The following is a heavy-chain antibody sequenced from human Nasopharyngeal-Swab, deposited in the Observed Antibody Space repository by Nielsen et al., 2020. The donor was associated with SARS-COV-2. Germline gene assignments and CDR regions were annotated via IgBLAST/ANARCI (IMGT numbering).Heavy chain of an antibody. CDR1: GFTFSSYW. CDR3: ARVMFGESHPYFDY. V-gene: IGHV3-74*01. J-gene: IGHJ4*02. D-gene: IGHD3-10*02. Sequence: ETLSLTCVASGFTFSSYWMHWVRQAPGKGLVWVSRINSDGSSTSYADSVKGRFTISRDNAKNTLSLQMNSLRAEDTAVYYCARVMFGESHPYFDYWGQGTLVIVSS. CDR2: INSDGSST.